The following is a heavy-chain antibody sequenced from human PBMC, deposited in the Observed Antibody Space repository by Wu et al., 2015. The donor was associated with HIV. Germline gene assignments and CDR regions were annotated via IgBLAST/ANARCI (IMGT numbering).Heavy chain of an antibody. V-gene: IGHV1-46*03. J-gene: IGHJ4*02. Sequence: QVQLVQSGAEVKKPGASVKVSCKASGYTFTSYYMHWVRQAPGQGLEWMGIINPSGGSTSYAQKFQGRVTMTRDTSTSTVYMELSSLRSEDTAVYYCARGPRTIFGVVIIPGNFDYWGQGTLVTVSS. CDR3: ARGPRTIFGVVIIPGNFDY. D-gene: IGHD3-3*01. CDR2: INPSGGST. CDR1: GYTFTSYY.